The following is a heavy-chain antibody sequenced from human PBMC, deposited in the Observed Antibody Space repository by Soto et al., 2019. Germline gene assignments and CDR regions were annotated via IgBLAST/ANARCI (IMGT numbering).Heavy chain of an antibody. CDR2: IYWTDDK. V-gene: IGHV2-5*01. J-gene: IGHJ4*02. Sequence: QITLRAYGPTRVKPTQTLRVTFTFSGVSLGARPVAAGCIRQPPGKALVRIALIYWTDDKRYSPSLVSRLTSTKDATKNKLVRRMTNMDSMDTAIYYCVHRAGIDGNWNGGYFDYWGQGALVTVSS. D-gene: IGHD1-1*01. CDR1: GVSLGARPVA. CDR3: VHRAGIDGNWNGGYFDY.